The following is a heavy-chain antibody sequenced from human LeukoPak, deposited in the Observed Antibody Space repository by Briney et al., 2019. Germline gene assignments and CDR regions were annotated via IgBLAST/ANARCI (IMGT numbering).Heavy chain of an antibody. CDR3: ERVFGDSVWPYDSSGYYYFDY. J-gene: IGHJ4*02. CDR2: ISAYNGNT. CDR1: GYTFTSYG. V-gene: IGHV1-18*01. D-gene: IGHD3-22*01. Sequence: ASVKVSCKASGYTFTSYGISWVRQAPGQGLVWMGWISAYNGNTNYAQKLQGRVTMTTDTSTSTAYMELRSMRSDDTAVYYCERVFGDSVWPYDSSGYYYFDYWGQGTLVTVSS.